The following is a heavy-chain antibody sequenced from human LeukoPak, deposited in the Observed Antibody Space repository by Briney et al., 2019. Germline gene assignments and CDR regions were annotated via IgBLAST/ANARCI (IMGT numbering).Heavy chain of an antibody. D-gene: IGHD6-13*01. CDR1: GFTFSSYE. CDR3: ARVIAAAGIGMDV. Sequence: GGSLRLSCAASGFTFSSYEMNWVRQAPGKGLEWVSYISSSGSTIYYADSVKGRFTISRDNAKNSLYLQMNSLRAEDTAVYYCARVIAAAGIGMDVCGQGTTVTVSS. CDR2: ISSSGSTI. J-gene: IGHJ6*02. V-gene: IGHV3-48*03.